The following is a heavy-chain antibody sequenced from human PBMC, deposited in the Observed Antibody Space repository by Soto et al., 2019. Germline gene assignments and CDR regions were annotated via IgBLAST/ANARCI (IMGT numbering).Heavy chain of an antibody. Sequence: GGSRRLSCAASGGSLSNNYMSWVRQAAGAGLEWVSVIYSDSRTYYADSVKGKFTISKDDSKNTVYLQMNSLRAEDTAVYSCAIDLFVEQTTINWAHGT. D-gene: IGHD4-4*01. J-gene: IGHJ4*01. CDR3: AIDLFVEQTTIN. CDR2: IYSDSRT. V-gene: IGHV3-66*01. CDR1: GGSLSNNY.